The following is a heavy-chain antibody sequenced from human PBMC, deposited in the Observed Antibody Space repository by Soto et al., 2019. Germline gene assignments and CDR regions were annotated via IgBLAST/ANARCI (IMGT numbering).Heavy chain of an antibody. V-gene: IGHV3-72*01. CDR3: VRGFHSFDL. J-gene: IGHJ3*01. CDR2: TRNKANSYTT. CDR1: GFTFSDYY. D-gene: IGHD2-21*01. Sequence: PGGSLRLSCAASGFTFSDYYMDWVRQAPGKGLEWVGRTRNKANSYTTEYAASVRGRFTISRDDSKNSLYLQMNSLKTEDTALYYCVRGFHSFDLWGQGTMVTVSS.